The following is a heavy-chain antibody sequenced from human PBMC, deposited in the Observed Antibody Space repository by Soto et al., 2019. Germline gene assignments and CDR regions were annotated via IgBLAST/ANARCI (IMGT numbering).Heavy chain of an antibody. D-gene: IGHD4-17*01. CDR1: GYTFTSYY. CDR2: INPSGGST. J-gene: IGHJ3*02. V-gene: IGHV1-46*01. CDR3: ARNKIGDYGDYGDFDI. Sequence: ASVKVSCKASGYTFTSYYMHWVRQAPGQGLEWMGIINPSGGSTSYAQKFQGRVTMTRDTSTSTVYMELSSLRSEDTVVYYCARNKIGDYGDYGDFDIWGQGTMVTVSS.